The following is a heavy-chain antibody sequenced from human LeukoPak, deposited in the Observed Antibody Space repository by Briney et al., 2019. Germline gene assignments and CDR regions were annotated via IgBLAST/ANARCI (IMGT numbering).Heavy chain of an antibody. CDR1: GFTFTGYA. CDR3: AKGQGGSGSLFYGMDV. J-gene: IGHJ6*02. D-gene: IGHD3-10*01. CDR2: ISDSGGST. Sequence: GGSLRLSCAASGFTFTGYAMSWVRQAPGKGLEWVSAISDSGGSTYYADSVKGRFTISRDNSKKTLYLQMNSLRAEDTAVYYCAKGQGGSGSLFYGMDVWGQGTTVTVSS. V-gene: IGHV3-23*01.